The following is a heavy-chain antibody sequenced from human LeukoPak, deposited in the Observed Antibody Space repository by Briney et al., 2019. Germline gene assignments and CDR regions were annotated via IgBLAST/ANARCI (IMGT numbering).Heavy chain of an antibody. CDR2: IYSGGST. J-gene: IGHJ4*02. CDR3: ARSYRGVTDY. Sequence: GGSLRLSCAASGFTASSNYMSWVRQAPGKGLEWVSVIYSGGSTYYADSVKGRFTISRDNSKNTLYLQMNSLRAEDTAVYYCARSYRGVTDYWGQGTLVTVSS. V-gene: IGHV3-53*01. CDR1: GFTASSNY. D-gene: IGHD2-21*02.